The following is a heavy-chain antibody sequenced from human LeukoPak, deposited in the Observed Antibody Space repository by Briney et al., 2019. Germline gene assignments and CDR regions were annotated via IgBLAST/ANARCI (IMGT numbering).Heavy chain of an antibody. CDR3: ATVEGSLWGTLNRS. D-gene: IGHD3-16*01. CDR1: GYTLTELS. V-gene: IGHV1-24*01. Sequence: ASVKVSCKVSGYTLTELSMHWVRQAPGKGLEWMGGFDPEDGETIYAQKFQGRVTMTEDTSTDTAYMKLSSLRSEDTAVYYCATVEGSLWGTLNRSWGQGTLVTVSS. J-gene: IGHJ5*02. CDR2: FDPEDGET.